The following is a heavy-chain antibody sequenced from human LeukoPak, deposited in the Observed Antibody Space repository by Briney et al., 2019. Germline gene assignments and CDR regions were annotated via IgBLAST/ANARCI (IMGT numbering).Heavy chain of an antibody. Sequence: ASVKVSCKASGGTFSSYAISWVRQAPGQGLEWMGIINPSGGSTSYAQKFQGRVTMTRDTSTSTVYMELSSLRSEDTAVYYCAREVGGIVVVPAANNDYFDYWGQGTLVTVSS. CDR2: INPSGGST. V-gene: IGHV1-46*01. J-gene: IGHJ4*02. D-gene: IGHD2-2*01. CDR3: AREVGGIVVVPAANNDYFDY. CDR1: GGTFSSYA.